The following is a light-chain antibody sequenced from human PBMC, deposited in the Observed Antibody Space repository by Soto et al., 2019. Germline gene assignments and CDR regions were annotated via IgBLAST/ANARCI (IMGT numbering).Light chain of an antibody. V-gene: IGLV2-23*02. J-gene: IGLJ1*01. CDR1: SSAFASYNL. Sequence: QSALTQPASVSGSPGQSVTISCTGTSSAFASYNLVSWYQQHPGKDPKLINSEVSKRPSGVSTRFSASKSGNTASLTISGLQAEDEADYYCCSYAGGGSGPCVFGSGTKVTVL. CDR3: CSYAGGGSGPCV. CDR2: EVS.